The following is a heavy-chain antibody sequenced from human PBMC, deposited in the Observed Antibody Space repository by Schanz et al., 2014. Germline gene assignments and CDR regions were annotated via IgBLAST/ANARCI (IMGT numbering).Heavy chain of an antibody. CDR3: ARLDPYCRSGSCSRAFDF. D-gene: IGHD3-22*01. CDR1: GFAVDNYY. CDR2: IFTDGRT. J-gene: IGHJ4*02. V-gene: IGHV3-66*02. Sequence: EVQLVASGGGLVQPGGSLRLSCAASGFAVDNYYMSCVRQAPGRGLEWVSIIFTDGRTYYADSVKGRFTISRDSSKNTLFLQMSSLRSEDTAVYYCARLDPYCRSGSCSRAFDFWGQGTLGTVSS.